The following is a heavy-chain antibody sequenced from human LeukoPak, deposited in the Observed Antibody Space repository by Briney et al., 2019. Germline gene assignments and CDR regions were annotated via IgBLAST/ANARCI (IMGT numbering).Heavy chain of an antibody. Sequence: PGGSLTLSCAASGFTFSSYGTHWVGHAPGKGMEWVAVIWYDGSNKYYADSVKGRFTISRDNSKNTLYLQMNSLRAEDTAVYYCARVGYSSSWDRYYFDYWGQGTLVTVSS. D-gene: IGHD6-13*01. CDR2: IWYDGSNK. V-gene: IGHV3-33*01. CDR3: ARVGYSSSWDRYYFDY. J-gene: IGHJ4*02. CDR1: GFTFSSYG.